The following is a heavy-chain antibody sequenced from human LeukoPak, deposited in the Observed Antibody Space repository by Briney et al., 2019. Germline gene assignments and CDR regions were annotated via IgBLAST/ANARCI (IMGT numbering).Heavy chain of an antibody. D-gene: IGHD6-13*01. CDR1: GGTFSSYA. CDR3: ARAGTGTRSSWYGLDY. V-gene: IGHV1-69*05. Sequence: SVKVSCKASGGTFSSYAISWVRQAPGQGLEWMGGIIPIFGTANYAQKFQGRVTITTDESTSTAYMELSSLRSEDTAVYYCARAGTGTRSSWYGLDYWGQGTLVTVSS. J-gene: IGHJ4*02. CDR2: IIPIFGTA.